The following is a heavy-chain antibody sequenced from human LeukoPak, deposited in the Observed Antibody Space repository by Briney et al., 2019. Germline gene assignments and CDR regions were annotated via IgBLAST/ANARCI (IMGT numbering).Heavy chain of an antibody. CDR2: IIPIFGTA. V-gene: IGHV1-69*06. CDR3: AREDQYYYYMDV. CDR1: GGTFSSYA. Sequence: ASVKVSCKASGGTFSSYAISWVRQAPGQGLEWMGGIIPIFGTANYAQKFQSRVTITADKSTSTAYMELSSLRSEDTAVYYCAREDQYYYYMDVWGKGTTVTVSS. J-gene: IGHJ6*03.